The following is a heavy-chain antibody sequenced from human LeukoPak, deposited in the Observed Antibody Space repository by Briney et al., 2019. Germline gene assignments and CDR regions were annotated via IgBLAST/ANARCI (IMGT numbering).Heavy chain of an antibody. Sequence: PGGTLRLSCAASGFTFKSYDMSWVRQAPGRGLEWVSAISGSGDSTYYADSVKGRFTISRDNSKNTLHLQMNSLRAEDTAVYYCARLQYYALYYYYYMDVWGKGTTVTISS. J-gene: IGHJ6*03. D-gene: IGHD2/OR15-2a*01. V-gene: IGHV3-23*01. CDR2: ISGSGDST. CDR1: GFTFKSYD. CDR3: ARLQYYALYYYYYMDV.